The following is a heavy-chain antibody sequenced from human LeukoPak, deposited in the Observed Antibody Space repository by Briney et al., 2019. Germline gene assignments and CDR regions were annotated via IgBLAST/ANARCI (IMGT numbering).Heavy chain of an antibody. CDR1: GGSISSSVYY. CDR2: INHSGST. CDR3: ARSIRGNFDY. V-gene: IGHV4-39*07. J-gene: IGHJ4*02. D-gene: IGHD6-6*01. Sequence: SETLSLTCTVSGGSISSSVYYWSWIRQPPGKGLEWIGEINHSGSTNYNPSLKSRVTISVDTSKNQFSLKLSSVTAADTAVYYCARSIRGNFDYWGQGTLVTVSS.